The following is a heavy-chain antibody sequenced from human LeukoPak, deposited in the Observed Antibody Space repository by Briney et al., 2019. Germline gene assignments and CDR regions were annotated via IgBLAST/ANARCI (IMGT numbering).Heavy chain of an antibody. CDR1: GGSISSTSYY. CDR2: IYNTDST. J-gene: IGHJ6*03. Sequence: SETMSLTCSVSGGSISSTSYYWGWIRHPPGKGLEWIGSIYNTDSTYYNPSLKSRVSISVDTSRNQCSLKLSSVTAADTAVYYCARQISDYSYYYIDVWGQGTTVTVSS. CDR3: ARQISDYSYYYIDV. V-gene: IGHV4-39*01. D-gene: IGHD3-10*01.